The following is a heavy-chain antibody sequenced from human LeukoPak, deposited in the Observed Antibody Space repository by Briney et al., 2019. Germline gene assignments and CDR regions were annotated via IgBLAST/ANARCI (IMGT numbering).Heavy chain of an antibody. D-gene: IGHD1-26*01. CDR2: IYYSGST. Sequence: SETLSLTCTVSGGSISSYYWSWIRQPPGKGLEWIGYIYYSGSTNYNPSLKSRVTISVDTSKNQFSLKLSSVTAADTAVYYCARVVGATVYNWFDPWAREPWSPSPQ. J-gene: IGHJ5*02. V-gene: IGHV4-59*01. CDR1: GGSISSYY. CDR3: ARVVGATVYNWFDP.